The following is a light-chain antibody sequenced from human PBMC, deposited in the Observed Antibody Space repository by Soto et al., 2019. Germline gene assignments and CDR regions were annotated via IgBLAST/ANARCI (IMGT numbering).Light chain of an antibody. Sequence: DIQMTQSPSSLSASVGDRVTITCRASLSIVTYLNWYLQKPGKAPKLLIYAASNLQSGVPSRFSGSGSGTDFTLTISSLQPEDSATYYCQHIYSPPHTFGQGTRLEIK. CDR1: LSIVTY. J-gene: IGKJ5*01. CDR3: QHIYSPPHT. V-gene: IGKV1-39*01. CDR2: AAS.